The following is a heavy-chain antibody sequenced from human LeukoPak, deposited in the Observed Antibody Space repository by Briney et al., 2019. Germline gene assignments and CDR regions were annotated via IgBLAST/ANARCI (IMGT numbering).Heavy chain of an antibody. CDR3: ARDKVVGATIFDY. CDR2: IKQDGSEK. V-gene: IGHV3-7*03. D-gene: IGHD1-26*01. Sequence: GGSLRLSCAASGFTLSTYWMSWVRQAPGKGLEWVANIKQDGSEKYYVDSVKGRFTISRDNAKNSLYLQMNGLRAEDTAVYYCARDKVVGATIFDYWGQGTLVTVSS. J-gene: IGHJ4*02. CDR1: GFTLSTYW.